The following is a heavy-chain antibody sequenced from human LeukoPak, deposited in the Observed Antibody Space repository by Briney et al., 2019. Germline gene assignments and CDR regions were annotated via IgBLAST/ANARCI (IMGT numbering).Heavy chain of an antibody. V-gene: IGHV3-23*01. J-gene: IGHJ4*02. Sequence: GGSLRLSCAASGFTFSSYAMSWVRQAPGKGLEWVSAISGSGGSTYYADSVKGRFTISRDNSKNTLYLQMNSLRAEDTAVYYCAKADDSSAQSEHYFDYWGQGTLVTVSS. CDR1: GFTFSSYA. CDR3: AKADDSSAQSEHYFDY. D-gene: IGHD3-22*01. CDR2: ISGSGGST.